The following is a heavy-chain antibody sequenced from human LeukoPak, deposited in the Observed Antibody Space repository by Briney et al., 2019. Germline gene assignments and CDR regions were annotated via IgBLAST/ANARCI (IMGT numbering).Heavy chain of an antibody. CDR2: IDPDDSDT. J-gene: IGHJ3*02. Sequence: GESLKISCKGSGYNFINHWIGWVRQMSEKGLEWMGIIDPDDSDTRYSPSFQGQVTISVDKSISTAYLQWSSLKASDTAMYYCASRGTTVTTHAFDIWGQGTMVIVSS. V-gene: IGHV5-51*01. CDR1: GYNFINHW. D-gene: IGHD4-17*01. CDR3: ASRGTTVTTHAFDI.